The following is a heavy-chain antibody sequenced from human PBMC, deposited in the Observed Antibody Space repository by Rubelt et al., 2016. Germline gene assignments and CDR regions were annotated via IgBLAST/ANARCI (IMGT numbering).Heavy chain of an antibody. CDR1: GFPFEDCV. CDR2: ISWNSAML. V-gene: IGHV3-9*01. D-gene: IGHD3-16*01. Sequence: PGRSLRLSCASSGFPFEDCVMHWVRQVPGKGLEWVSGISWNSAMLQYADSVKGRFTISRDNAKNSLHLQMNSLRTEDTALYYCAKEVNGGSFDYWGQGTLVTVSS. CDR3: AKEVNGGSFDY. J-gene: IGHJ4*02.